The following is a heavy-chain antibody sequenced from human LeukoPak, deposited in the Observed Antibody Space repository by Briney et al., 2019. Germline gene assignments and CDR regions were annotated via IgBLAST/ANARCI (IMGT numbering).Heavy chain of an antibody. CDR1: GFTFSSYA. D-gene: IGHD3-9*01. Sequence: GRSLRLSCAASGFTFSSYAMHWVRQAPGKGLEWVAVISYDGSNKYYADSVKGRFTVSRDNSKNTLFLQMNSLRVEDTAVYYCTKGSDYDILSGYSHVLDHWGQGTLVTVSS. V-gene: IGHV3-30-3*01. CDR2: ISYDGSNK. J-gene: IGHJ4*02. CDR3: TKGSDYDILSGYSHVLDH.